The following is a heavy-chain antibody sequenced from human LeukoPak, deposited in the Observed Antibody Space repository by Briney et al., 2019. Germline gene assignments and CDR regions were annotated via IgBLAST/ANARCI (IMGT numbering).Heavy chain of an antibody. CDR3: ARVEYSSSSGFDY. Sequence: PGGSLRLSCAASGFTFSSYSMNWVRQAPGKGLEWVSSISSSGSYIYYADSVKGRFTISRDNAKNSLYLQMNSLRAEDTAVYYCARVEYSSSSGFDYWGQGTLVTVSS. CDR1: GFTFSSYS. J-gene: IGHJ4*02. D-gene: IGHD6-6*01. V-gene: IGHV3-21*01. CDR2: ISSSGSYI.